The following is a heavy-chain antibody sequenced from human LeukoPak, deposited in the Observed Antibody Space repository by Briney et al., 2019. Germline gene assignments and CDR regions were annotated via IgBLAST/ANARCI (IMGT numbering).Heavy chain of an antibody. J-gene: IGHJ1*01. Sequence: SETLSLTRTVSGGSISSSSYYWGWIRQPPGKGLEWIGSIYYSGSTYYNPSLKSRVTISVDTSKNQFSLKLSSVTAADTAVYYCARPMPPAIAAAGILHWGQGTLVTVSS. D-gene: IGHD6-13*01. CDR3: ARPMPPAIAAAGILH. CDR1: GGSISSSSYY. CDR2: IYYSGST. V-gene: IGHV4-39*01.